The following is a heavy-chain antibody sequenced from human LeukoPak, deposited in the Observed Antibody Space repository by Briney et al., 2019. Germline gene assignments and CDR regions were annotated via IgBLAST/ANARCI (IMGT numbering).Heavy chain of an antibody. V-gene: IGHV3-23*01. D-gene: IGHD2-2*02. Sequence: PGGSLRLSCAASGFTFSSYSMSWVRQAPGKGLEWVSLISAAGNTKHYADSVKGRFTISRDNSKNTLYLQMNSLRAEDTAIYYCARDLYTGRGDLWGQGTMVTVSS. CDR1: GFTFSSYS. J-gene: IGHJ3*01. CDR2: ISAAGNTK. CDR3: ARDLYTGRGDL.